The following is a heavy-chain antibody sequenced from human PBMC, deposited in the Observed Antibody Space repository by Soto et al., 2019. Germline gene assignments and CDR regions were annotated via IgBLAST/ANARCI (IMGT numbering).Heavy chain of an antibody. J-gene: IGHJ4*02. V-gene: IGHV4-59*01. CDR1: DGSSSGYC. D-gene: IGHD2-21*02. CDR2: IYYSGST. Sequence: SVTLSLPSSVSDGSSSGYCGSWILQPPGKGLEWIGYIYYSGSTDYDPSLKSRVTISVDTSKNQFSLKLSSVTAADTAVYYCASSFVVVPDFDYWGQGTPVTVSS. CDR3: ASSFVVVPDFDY.